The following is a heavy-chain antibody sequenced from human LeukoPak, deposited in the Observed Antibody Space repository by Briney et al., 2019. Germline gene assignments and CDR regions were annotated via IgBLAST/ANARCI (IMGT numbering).Heavy chain of an antibody. J-gene: IGHJ4*02. CDR1: GGSISSGGYY. Sequence: SETLSLTCTVSGGSISSGGYYWSWIRQHRGKGLEWIGYIYYSGSTYYNPSLKSRVTISVDTSKNQFSLKLSSVTAADTAVYYCARAAAAGTRYWGQGTPVTVSS. D-gene: IGHD6-13*01. CDR3: ARAAAAGTRY. CDR2: IYYSGST. V-gene: IGHV4-31*03.